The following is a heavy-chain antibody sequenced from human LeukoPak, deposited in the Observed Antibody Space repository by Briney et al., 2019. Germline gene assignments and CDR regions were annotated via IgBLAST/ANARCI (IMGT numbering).Heavy chain of an antibody. CDR1: GFTFSSYA. Sequence: PGGSLRLSCAASGFTFSSYAMSWVRQAPGKGLEWVSAISGSGGSTYYADSVKGRFTISRDNSKNTLYLQMNSLRAEDTAVYYCAKDRQRGVIGFHSDYWGQGTLVTVPS. D-gene: IGHD3-16*02. CDR2: ISGSGGST. V-gene: IGHV3-23*01. CDR3: AKDRQRGVIGFHSDY. J-gene: IGHJ4*02.